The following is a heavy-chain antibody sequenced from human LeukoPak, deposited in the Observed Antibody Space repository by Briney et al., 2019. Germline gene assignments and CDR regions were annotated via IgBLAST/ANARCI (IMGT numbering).Heavy chain of an antibody. D-gene: IGHD6-19*01. Sequence: PGGSLRLSCAASGFTLSSYWMSWVRQAPGKGLEWVANIKQDGSEKYYVDSVKGRFTISRDNAKNSLYLQMNSLRAEDTAVYYCAKRTGYSSAWGQGTLVTVSS. CDR2: IKQDGSEK. CDR3: AKRTGYSSA. V-gene: IGHV3-7*01. J-gene: IGHJ5*02. CDR1: GFTLSSYW.